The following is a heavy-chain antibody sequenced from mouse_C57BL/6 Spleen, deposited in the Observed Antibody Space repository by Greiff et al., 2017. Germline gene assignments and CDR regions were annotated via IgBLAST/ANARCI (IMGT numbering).Heavy chain of an antibody. CDR2: ILPGSGST. CDR3: ARVPYYYGSPYFDY. CDR1: GYTFTGYW. D-gene: IGHD1-1*01. J-gene: IGHJ2*01. V-gene: IGHV1-9*01. Sequence: QVQLQQSGAELMKPGASVKLSCKATGYTFTGYWIEWVKQRPGHGLEWIGEILPGSGSTNYNEKFKGKATFTADTSSNTAYMQLSSLITEDSAIYYCARVPYYYGSPYFDYWGQGTTLTVSS.